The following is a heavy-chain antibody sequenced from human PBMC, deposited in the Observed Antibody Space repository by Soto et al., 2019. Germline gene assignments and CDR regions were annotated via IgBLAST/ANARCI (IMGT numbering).Heavy chain of an antibody. Sequence: ASVKVSCKASGYTSTSYYMHWVRQAPGQGLEWMGIINPSGGSTSYAQKFQGRVTITRDTSTSTVYMELSSLRSAGTAVYYCARGKNWNGQLDYYGMDVWGQGTTVTVSS. V-gene: IGHV1-46*01. D-gene: IGHD1-1*01. CDR2: INPSGGST. CDR3: ARGKNWNGQLDYYGMDV. CDR1: GYTSTSYY. J-gene: IGHJ6*02.